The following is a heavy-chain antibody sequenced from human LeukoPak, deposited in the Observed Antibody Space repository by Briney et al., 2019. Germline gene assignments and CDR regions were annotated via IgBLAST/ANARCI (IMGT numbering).Heavy chain of an antibody. CDR2: INHSGST. V-gene: IGHV4-34*01. CDR1: GGSFSGYY. CDR3: ARGRRWLQSPFDY. D-gene: IGHD5-24*01. J-gene: IGHJ4*02. Sequence: SETLSLTCAVYGGSFSGYYWSWIRQPPGKGLEWIGEINHSGSTNYNPSLKSRVTISVDTSKNQFSLKLSSVTAADMAVYYCARGRRWLQSPFDYWGQGTLVTVSS.